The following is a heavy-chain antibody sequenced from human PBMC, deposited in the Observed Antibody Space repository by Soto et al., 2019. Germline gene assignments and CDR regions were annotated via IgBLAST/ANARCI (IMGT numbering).Heavy chain of an antibody. J-gene: IGHJ4*02. D-gene: IGHD6-13*01. CDR1: GFTFSNFV. Sequence: QVQLVESGGGVVQPGGSLRLSCAASGFTFSNFVMHWVRQAPGKGLEWVAATSYDGKNKDHADSVTGRFTISRDNSKNTLYLQMNSLRHEDTAVYFCARERAIAATGIFYYWGQGTLVTVSS. CDR3: ARERAIAATGIFYY. V-gene: IGHV3-30*04. CDR2: TSYDGKNK.